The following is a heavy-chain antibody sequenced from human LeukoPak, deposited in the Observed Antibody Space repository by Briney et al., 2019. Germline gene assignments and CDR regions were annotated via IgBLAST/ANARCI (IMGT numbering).Heavy chain of an antibody. V-gene: IGHV3-23*01. D-gene: IGHD6-19*01. CDR1: GFTFTRSA. CDR3: AKDLWTDSSGWNYFDY. Sequence: GGSLRLSCAASGFTFTRSAMGCVRQAPGKGLEWVSCITNSGGGTYYADSVKGRFTISRDNSKNTLYLQMNSLRAVDTAVYYCAKDLWTDSSGWNYFDYWGQGTLVTVSS. CDR2: ITNSGGGT. J-gene: IGHJ4*02.